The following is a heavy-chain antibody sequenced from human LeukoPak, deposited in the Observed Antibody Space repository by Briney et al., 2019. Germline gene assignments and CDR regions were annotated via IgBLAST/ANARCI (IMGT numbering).Heavy chain of an antibody. CDR3: ARTILSAGLDAFDI. CDR1: GFIFSNYA. V-gene: IGHV3-30-3*01. Sequence: GGSLRLSCAASGFIFSNYAMHWVRQAPGKGLEWVAVITSNGNNKYYADSVKGRFTISRDNSKSTLYLQMSSLRPEDAAVYYCARTILSAGLDAFDIWGQGTKVTVSS. J-gene: IGHJ3*02. D-gene: IGHD5-24*01. CDR2: ITSNGNNK.